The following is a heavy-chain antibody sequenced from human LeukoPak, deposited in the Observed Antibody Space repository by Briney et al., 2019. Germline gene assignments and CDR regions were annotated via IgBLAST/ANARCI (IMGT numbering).Heavy chain of an antibody. CDR3: ARADCSSSSCYTVSY. V-gene: IGHV3-64*01. J-gene: IGHJ4*02. D-gene: IGHD2-2*01. CDR1: GFTFNSYA. CDR2: IDSIGDST. Sequence: PGGSLRLSRAASGFTFNSYAMQWVRHAPGKGLEYISGIDSIGDSTYYANSVKGRFSISRDNSKNTVYLQMDSLKAEDMAVYYCARADCSSSSCYTVSYWGQGTLVTVSS.